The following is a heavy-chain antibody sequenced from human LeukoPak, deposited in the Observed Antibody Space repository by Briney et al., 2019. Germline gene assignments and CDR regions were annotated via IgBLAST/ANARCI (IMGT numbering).Heavy chain of an antibody. D-gene: IGHD2/OR15-2a*01. CDR3: AREGNGLLSKDFDY. CDR1: GFTFTDYY. V-gene: IGHV1-2*02. J-gene: IGHJ4*02. CDR2: IGPHSSAT. Sequence: GASVKVSCKSSGFTFTDYYIHWVRQAPGQGLEWMGYIGPHSSATSSPQEFQGRVIMTRDTSMSTAYMELTRLTSDDTAVYYCAREGNGLLSKDFDYWGQGTLVTVSS.